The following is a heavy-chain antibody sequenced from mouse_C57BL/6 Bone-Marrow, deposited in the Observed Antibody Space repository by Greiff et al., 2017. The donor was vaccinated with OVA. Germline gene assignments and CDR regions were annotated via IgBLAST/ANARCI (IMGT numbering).Heavy chain of an antibody. CDR1: GFSLTSYG. CDR3: ARPFYYYGSSWYFDV. J-gene: IGHJ1*03. CDR2: IWSGGST. D-gene: IGHD1-1*01. V-gene: IGHV2-2*01. Sequence: QVQLKQSGPGLVQPSQSLSITCTVSGFSLTSYGVHWVRQSPGKGLEWLGVIWSGGSTDYNAAFISRLSISKDNSKSQVFFKMNSLQADDTAIYYCARPFYYYGSSWYFDVWGTGTTVTVSS.